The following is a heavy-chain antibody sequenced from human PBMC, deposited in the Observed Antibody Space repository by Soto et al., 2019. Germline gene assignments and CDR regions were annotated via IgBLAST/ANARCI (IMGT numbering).Heavy chain of an antibody. CDR1: ADTFTSYY. CDR2: INPNGGST. CDR3: ARKKNYYGSGTPLPYYYGMDV. D-gene: IGHD3-10*01. Sequence: ASVKVSCKAPADTFTSYYIHWVRQAPGHGLEWMGIINPNGGSTRFAQTFQGRITMTTDTSTSTVYMELRSLRSEDTAVYYCARKKNYYGSGTPLPYYYGMDVWGQGTTVTVSS. V-gene: IGHV1-46*01. J-gene: IGHJ6*02.